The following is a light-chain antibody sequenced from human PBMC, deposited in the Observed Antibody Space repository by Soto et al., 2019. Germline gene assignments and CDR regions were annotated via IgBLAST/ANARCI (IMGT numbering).Light chain of an antibody. CDR1: QIVGTTS. CDR2: GSS. CDR3: QQYGSSPMYT. J-gene: IGKJ2*01. Sequence: EIVLTQSPGTLSLPPGGRATLSCRASQIVGTTSLAWYQQKPGQAPRLLIYGSSNRAPGIPDRFSGGGSGTDFTLTSSGLEHEDCAVYYCQQYGSSPMYTFGQGPKLEIK. V-gene: IGKV3-20*01.